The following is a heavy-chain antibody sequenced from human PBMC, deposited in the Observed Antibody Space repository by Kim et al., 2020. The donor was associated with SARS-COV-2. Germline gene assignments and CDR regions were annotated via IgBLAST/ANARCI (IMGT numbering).Heavy chain of an antibody. CDR3: AREDWNFSYGMDV. J-gene: IGHJ6*02. CDR2: IWYDGSNK. CDR1: GFTFSSYG. V-gene: IGHV3-33*08. Sequence: GRSLRLSCAASGFTFSSYGMHWVRQAPGKGLEWVAVIWYDGSNKYYADSVKGRFTISRDNSKNTLYLQMNSLRAEDTAVYYCAREDWNFSYGMDVWGQGTTVTVSS. D-gene: IGHD1-1*01.